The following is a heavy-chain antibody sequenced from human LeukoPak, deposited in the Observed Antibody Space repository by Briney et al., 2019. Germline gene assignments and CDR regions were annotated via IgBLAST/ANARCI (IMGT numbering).Heavy chain of an antibody. CDR2: IYYSGST. J-gene: IGHJ5*02. Sequence: SETLSLTCTVSGGSISSSSYYWGWIRQPPGKGLEWIGSIYYSGSTYYNPSLKSRVTISVDTSKNQFSLKLSSVTAADTAVYYCARGLGGLKLLWFGESSSGYNWFDPWGQGTLVTVSS. CDR1: GGSISSSSYY. CDR3: ARGLGGLKLLWFGESSSGYNWFDP. D-gene: IGHD3-10*01. V-gene: IGHV4-39*07.